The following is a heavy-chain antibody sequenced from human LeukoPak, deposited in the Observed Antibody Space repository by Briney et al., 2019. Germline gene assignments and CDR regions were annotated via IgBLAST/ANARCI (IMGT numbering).Heavy chain of an antibody. D-gene: IGHD3-9*01. Sequence: PGGSLRLSCAASGFTFSSYAMSWVRQAPGKGLEWVSAISGSGGSTYYADSVKGRFTISRDNSKNTLYLQMNSLLPEDTAVYFCTRDIPPHSPPPRGLLVITGSDSWGQGTLVTVSS. V-gene: IGHV3-23*01. CDR1: GFTFSSYA. J-gene: IGHJ4*02. CDR2: ISGSGGST. CDR3: TRDIPPHSPPPRGLLVITGSDS.